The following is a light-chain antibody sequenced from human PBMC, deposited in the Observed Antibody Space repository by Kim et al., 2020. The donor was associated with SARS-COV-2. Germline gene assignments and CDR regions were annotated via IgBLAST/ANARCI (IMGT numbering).Light chain of an antibody. Sequence: LSTGEKANLTGRASQSVTGEVARYQQKPGQPPRLNIDDACDRGTGIPARFSGSGYGTECTLTINSLDPGDTAVYYCQQRSRWPITFGQGTRLEIK. CDR1: QSVTGE. V-gene: IGKV3-11*01. J-gene: IGKJ5*01. CDR3: QQRSRWPIT. CDR2: DAC.